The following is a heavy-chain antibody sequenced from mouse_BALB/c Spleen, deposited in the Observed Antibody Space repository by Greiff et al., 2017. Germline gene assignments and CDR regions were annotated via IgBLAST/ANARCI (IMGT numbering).Heavy chain of an antibody. V-gene: IGHV3-2*02. D-gene: IGHD3-1*01. J-gene: IGHJ3*01. CDR3: ARGGATPFAY. CDR1: GYSITSDYA. Sequence: EVKLVESGPGLVKPSQSLSLTCTVTGYSITSDYAWNWIRQFPGNKLEWMGYISYSGSTSYNPSLKSRISITRDTSKNQFFLQLNSVTTEDTATYYCARGGATPFAYWGQGTLVTVSA. CDR2: ISYSGST.